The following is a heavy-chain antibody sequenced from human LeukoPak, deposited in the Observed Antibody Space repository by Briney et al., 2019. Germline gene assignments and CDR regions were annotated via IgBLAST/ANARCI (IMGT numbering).Heavy chain of an antibody. CDR3: ARILDSTWGELGY. Sequence: PGGSLRLSCAAPGFTFSAYYMNWVRQAPGMGLEWVSSISSSTYINYADSVKGRFTISRDNAKTSLYLQMNSLRAEDTAVYYCARILDSTWGELGYWGQGTLVTVSS. D-gene: IGHD1-26*01. CDR2: ISSSTYI. CDR1: GFTFSAYY. V-gene: IGHV3-69-1*01. J-gene: IGHJ4*02.